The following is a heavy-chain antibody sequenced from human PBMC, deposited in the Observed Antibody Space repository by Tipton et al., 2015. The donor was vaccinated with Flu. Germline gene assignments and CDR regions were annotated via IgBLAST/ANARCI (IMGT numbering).Heavy chain of an antibody. CDR2: IYHSGSA. J-gene: IGHJ4*02. CDR1: GYSISSNYY. CDR3: ARGAREGSGELSQGRAFDH. D-gene: IGHD3-10*01. Sequence: LRLSCTVSGYSISSNYYWGWIRQAPGTGLEWIGSIYHSGSAYYSPSLKSRVTISLDTSKNSVFLQLNSLRAEDAAVYFCARGAREGSGELSQGRAFDHWGQGAHVAVSS. V-gene: IGHV4-38-2*02.